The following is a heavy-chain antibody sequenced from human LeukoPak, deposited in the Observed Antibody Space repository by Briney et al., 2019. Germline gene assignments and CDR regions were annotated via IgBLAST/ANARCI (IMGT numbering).Heavy chain of an antibody. CDR2: ISSNGGDT. CDR1: GFTFSTYP. Sequence: PGGSLRLSCVASGFTFSTYPVHWVRQAPGKGLEYVSAISSNGGDTYYTNSVKGRFTISRDNAKNTLYLQMGSLRAEDMAVYYCARVRSYDSGVYYYDYWGQGTLVTVSS. J-gene: IGHJ4*02. D-gene: IGHD3-22*01. CDR3: ARVRSYDSGVYYYDY. V-gene: IGHV3-64*01.